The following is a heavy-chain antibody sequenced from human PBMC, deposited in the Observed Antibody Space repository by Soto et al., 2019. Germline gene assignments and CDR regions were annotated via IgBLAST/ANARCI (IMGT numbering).Heavy chain of an antibody. CDR1: GGSISSGGYS. J-gene: IGHJ5*02. Sequence: SETLSLTSAVSGGSISSGGYSWSWIRQPPGKGLEWIGYIYHSGSTYYNPSLKSRVTISVDRSKNQFSLKLTSVTAADTAVYYCARVEVPESSSWHPCDPWGQGTLVTVSS. V-gene: IGHV4-30-2*01. CDR2: IYHSGST. D-gene: IGHD6-13*01. CDR3: ARVEVPESSSWHPCDP.